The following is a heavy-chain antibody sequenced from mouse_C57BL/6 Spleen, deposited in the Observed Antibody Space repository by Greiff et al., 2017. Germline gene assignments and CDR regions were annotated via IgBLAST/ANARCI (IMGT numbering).Heavy chain of an antibody. CDR1: GFTFTDYY. J-gene: IGHJ2*01. Sequence: EVQRVESGGGLVQPGGSLSLSCAASGFTFTDYYMSWVRQPPGKALEWLGFIRNKANGYTTEYSASVKGRFTISRDNSQSILYLQMNALRAEDSATYYCARCLRTGYFDYWGQGTTLTVSS. CDR2: IRNKANGYTT. V-gene: IGHV7-3*01. CDR3: ARCLRTGYFDY.